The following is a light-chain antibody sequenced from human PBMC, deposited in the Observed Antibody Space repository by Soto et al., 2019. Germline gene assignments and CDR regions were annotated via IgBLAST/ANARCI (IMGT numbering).Light chain of an antibody. J-gene: IGKJ1*01. CDR1: QSVSSSY. Sequence: EIVLTQSPGTLSLSPGEIATLYFSASQSVSSSYLAWYQQKPGQAPRLLIYGASSRATGIPDRFSGSGSGTDFTLTISRLEPEDFAVYYCQQYGSSPWTFGQGTKVDI. V-gene: IGKV3-20*01. CDR2: GAS. CDR3: QQYGSSPWT.